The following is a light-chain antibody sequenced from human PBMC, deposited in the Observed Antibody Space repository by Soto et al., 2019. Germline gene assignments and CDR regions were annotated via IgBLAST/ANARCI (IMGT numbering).Light chain of an antibody. Sequence: EIVMTQSPVSLSVSPGERVTLSCRASQSVSRNVAWYQQKPAQAPRLLSYDTSTRATGVPARFSGSRSGPEFTLTINSLQSEDFAIYYCQPYNNWPLTFGGGTKVDIK. V-gene: IGKV3-15*01. CDR2: DTS. CDR3: QPYNNWPLT. J-gene: IGKJ4*01. CDR1: QSVSRN.